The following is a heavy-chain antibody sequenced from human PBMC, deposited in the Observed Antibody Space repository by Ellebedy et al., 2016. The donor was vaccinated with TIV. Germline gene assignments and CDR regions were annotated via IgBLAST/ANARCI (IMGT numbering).Heavy chain of an antibody. Sequence: SETLSLTXTVSGGSISSGGYYWSWIRQHPGKGLEWIGYIYYSGSTNYNPSLKSRVTISIGTSKNQFFLKLVSVSAADTAVYYCARCWPSNGMDVWGQGTTVTVFS. J-gene: IGHJ6*02. V-gene: IGHV4-61*08. CDR1: GGSISSGGYY. D-gene: IGHD2-2*01. CDR3: ARCWPSNGMDV. CDR2: IYYSGST.